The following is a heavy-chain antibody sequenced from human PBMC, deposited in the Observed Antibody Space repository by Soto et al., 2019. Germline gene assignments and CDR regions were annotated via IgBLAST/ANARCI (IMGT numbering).Heavy chain of an antibody. J-gene: IGHJ5*02. Sequence: SETLSLTCTVSGGSISSYYWSWIRQPPGKGLEWIGYIYYSGSTNYNPSLKSRVTISVDTTKNQFSLMLSSVTAADTAVYYCARHPDSSGYYYRGWFDPWGQGTLVTVSS. V-gene: IGHV4-59*08. CDR3: ARHPDSSGYYYRGWFDP. CDR2: IYYSGST. CDR1: GGSISSYY. D-gene: IGHD3-22*01.